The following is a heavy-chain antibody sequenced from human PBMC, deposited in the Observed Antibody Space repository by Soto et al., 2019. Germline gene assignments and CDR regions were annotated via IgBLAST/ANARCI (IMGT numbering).Heavy chain of an antibody. D-gene: IGHD5-18*01. J-gene: IGHJ4*03. CDR2: FDPEDVEA. Sequence: ASVKVSCKVSGLSKLSMHWVRQAPGKGLEWMGGFDPEDVEAIYAQKFQGRVTMAEDTSIDTDYMELRSLTSEDTAVYYCATGTRDTSHNWGQGTLVTVSS. CDR1: GLSKLS. CDR3: ATGTRDTSHN. V-gene: IGHV1-24*01.